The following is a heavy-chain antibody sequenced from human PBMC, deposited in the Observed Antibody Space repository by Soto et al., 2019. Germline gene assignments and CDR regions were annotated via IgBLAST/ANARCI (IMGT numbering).Heavy chain of an antibody. CDR1: GDTVSSYA. V-gene: IGHV1-69*13. Sequence: SVKVSCKASGDTVSSYAISWVRQAPGKGLEWMGKIIPTFGRTNYAQKFQGRLTISADDSTSTAYMELSSLLSEDTAVYYCARDPLSSFAMDVWVQGTTVTVSS. J-gene: IGHJ6*02. CDR3: ARDPLSSFAMDV. CDR2: IIPTFGRT. D-gene: IGHD3-10*02.